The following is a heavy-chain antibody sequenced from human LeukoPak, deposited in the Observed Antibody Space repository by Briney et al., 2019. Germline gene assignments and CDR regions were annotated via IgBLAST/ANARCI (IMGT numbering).Heavy chain of an antibody. J-gene: IGHJ4*02. CDR1: GFTVSSNY. D-gene: IGHD3-3*01. CDR2: IYSGGST. V-gene: IGHV3-66*01. CDR3: ARAPGLDWYYFDY. Sequence: PGGSLRLSCAASGFTVSSNYMSWVRQAPGKGLEWVSVIYSGGSTYYADSVKGRFTISRDNSKNTLYLQMNSLRAEDTAVYYCARAPGLDWYYFDYWGQGTLVTVSS.